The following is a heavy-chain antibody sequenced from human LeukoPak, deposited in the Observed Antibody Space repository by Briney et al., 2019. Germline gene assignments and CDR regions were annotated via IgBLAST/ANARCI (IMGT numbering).Heavy chain of an antibody. CDR1: GFTVSSNY. D-gene: IGHD3-3*01. CDR3: ASHVLRFSEWFSLDY. V-gene: IGHV3-66*02. CDR2: IYSGGST. Sequence: GGSLRLSCAASGFTVSSNYMSWVRQAPGKGLEWVSVIYSGGSTYYADSVKGRFTISRDNSKNTLYLQMNSLRAEDTAVYYCASHVLRFSEWFSLDYWGQGTLVTVSS. J-gene: IGHJ4*02.